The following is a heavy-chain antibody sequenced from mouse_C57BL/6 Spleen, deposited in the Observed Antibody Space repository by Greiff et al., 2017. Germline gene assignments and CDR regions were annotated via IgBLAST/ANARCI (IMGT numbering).Heavy chain of an antibody. V-gene: IGHV2-9-1*01. J-gene: IGHJ1*03. Sequence: VQVVESGPGLVAPSQSLSITCTVSGFSLTSYAISWVRQPPGKGLEWLGVIWTGGGTNYNSALKSRLSISKDNSKSQVFLKMNSLQTDDTARYYCARPYYGSSYGYFDVWGTGTTVTVSS. CDR3: ARPYYGSSYGYFDV. CDR1: GFSLTSYA. D-gene: IGHD1-1*01. CDR2: IWTGGGT.